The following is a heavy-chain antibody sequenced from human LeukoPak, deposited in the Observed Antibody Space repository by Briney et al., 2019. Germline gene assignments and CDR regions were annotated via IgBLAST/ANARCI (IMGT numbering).Heavy chain of an antibody. D-gene: IGHD6-13*01. CDR1: GGSISNYY. CDR3: ARGGTAKGHFDY. Sequence: PSETLSLTCTVSGGSISNYYWTWIRQPPGKGLEWIGYIYYSGSTNYNPSLKSRVDISVDTSKNQFSLKVNSVTAADTAVYYCARGGTAKGHFDYWGQGTLVTVSS. J-gene: IGHJ4*02. V-gene: IGHV4-59*08. CDR2: IYYSGST.